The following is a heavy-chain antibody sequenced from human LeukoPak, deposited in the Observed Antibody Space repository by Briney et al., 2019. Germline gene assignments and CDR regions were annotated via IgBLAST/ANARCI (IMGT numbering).Heavy chain of an antibody. Sequence: GGSLRLSCAASGFTFSSYSMNWVRQAPGKGLEWVSSISSSSSYIYYADSVKGRFTVSRDNAKNSLYLQMNSLRAEDTAVYYCARDLPLYRCFGYWGQGTRVTVSS. CDR1: GFTFSSYS. CDR2: ISSSSSYI. J-gene: IGHJ4*02. CDR3: ARDLPLYRCFGY. V-gene: IGHV3-21*01. D-gene: IGHD4-11*01.